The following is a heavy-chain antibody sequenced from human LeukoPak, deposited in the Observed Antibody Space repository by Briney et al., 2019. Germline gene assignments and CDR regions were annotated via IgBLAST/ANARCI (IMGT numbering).Heavy chain of an antibody. V-gene: IGHV3-23*01. CDR1: GFTFGSYA. D-gene: IGHD6-19*01. CDR2: ISGSGGST. J-gene: IGHJ4*02. CDR3: AKGGSSGPPRDYFDY. Sequence: GGSLRLSCAASGFTFGSYAMSWVRQAPGKGLEWVSAISGSGGSTYYADSVKGRFTISRDNSKNTLYLQMNSLRAEDTAVYYCAKGGSSGPPRDYFDYWGQGTLVTVSS.